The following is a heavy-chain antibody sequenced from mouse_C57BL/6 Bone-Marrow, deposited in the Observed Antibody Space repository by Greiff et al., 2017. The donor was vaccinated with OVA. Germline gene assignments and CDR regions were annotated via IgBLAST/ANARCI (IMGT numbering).Heavy chain of an antibody. CDR2: FYPGSGSI. CDR1: GYTFTEYT. J-gene: IGHJ3*01. Sequence: VQLQQSGAELVKPGASVKLSCKASGYTFTEYTIHWVKQRSGQGLEWIGWFYPGSGSIKYNEKFKDKATLTAANSSSKVYMELSRFTSEDSAVYFCARHEDGYGGFADWGQGTLVTVSA. D-gene: IGHD2-2*01. CDR3: ARHEDGYGGFAD. V-gene: IGHV1-62-2*01.